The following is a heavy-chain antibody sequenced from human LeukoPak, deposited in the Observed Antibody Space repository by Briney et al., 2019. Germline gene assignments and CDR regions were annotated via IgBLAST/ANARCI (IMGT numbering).Heavy chain of an antibody. D-gene: IGHD6-19*01. Sequence: SETLSLTCAVYGGSFSGFYWSWIRQPPGKGLERIGEINHSGSTNYNPSLKSRVTISVDTSKNQFSLKLSSVTAADTAVYYCVRGGEIAVAGIYYYYMDVWGKGTTVTVSS. CDR2: INHSGST. CDR3: VRGGEIAVAGIYYYYMDV. J-gene: IGHJ6*03. V-gene: IGHV4-34*01. CDR1: GGSFSGFY.